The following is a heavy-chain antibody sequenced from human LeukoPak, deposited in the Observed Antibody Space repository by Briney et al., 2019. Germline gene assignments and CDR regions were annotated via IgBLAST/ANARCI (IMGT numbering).Heavy chain of an antibody. CDR2: IYYSGST. D-gene: IGHD2-2*01. Sequence: SSETLSLTCTVSGGSISSSSYYWGWIRQPPGKGLEWIGSIYYSGSTYYNPSLKSRVTISVDTSKNQFSLKLSSVTAADTAVYYCARGHGRRVVPARSYYYYMDVWGKGTTVTVSS. CDR3: ARGHGRRVVPARSYYYYMDV. V-gene: IGHV4-39*01. CDR1: GGSISSSSYY. J-gene: IGHJ6*03.